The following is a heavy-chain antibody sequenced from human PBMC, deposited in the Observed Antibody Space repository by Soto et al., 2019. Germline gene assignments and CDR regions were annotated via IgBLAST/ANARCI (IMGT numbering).Heavy chain of an antibody. Sequence: GASVKVSCKASGYTFTSYAMHWVRQAPGQRLEWMGWINAGNGNTKYSQKFQGRVTITRDTSASTAYMELSSLRSEDTAVYYCASGIFGGVGADYGMDVWGQGTTVTVSS. CDR3: ASGIFGGVGADYGMDV. CDR2: INAGNGNT. D-gene: IGHD3-3*01. J-gene: IGHJ6*02. V-gene: IGHV1-3*01. CDR1: GYTFTSYA.